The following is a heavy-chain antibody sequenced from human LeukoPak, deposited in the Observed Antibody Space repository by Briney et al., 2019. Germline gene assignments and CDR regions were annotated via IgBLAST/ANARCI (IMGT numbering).Heavy chain of an antibody. CDR1: GFTFSTYS. CDR2: ISSSGSSI. J-gene: IGHJ4*02. D-gene: IGHD1-14*01. CDR3: ASFPES. Sequence: NPGGSLRLSCAASGFTFSTYSMNWVRQAPGKGLEWVSSISSSGSSIYYADSLKGRFTTSRDNAKNSLYLQMNSLRAEDTAVYYCASFPESWGQGTLVTVSS. V-gene: IGHV3-21*01.